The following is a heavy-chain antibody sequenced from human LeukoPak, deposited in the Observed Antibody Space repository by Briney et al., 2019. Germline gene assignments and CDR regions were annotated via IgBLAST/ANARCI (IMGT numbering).Heavy chain of an antibody. CDR1: GGTFSSYT. Sequence: ASVKVSCKASGGTFSSYTISWVRQAPGQGREWMGRIIPILGIANYAQKFQGRVTITADKSTSTAYMELNSLRAEDTAVYYCAKAEFAVAGTIYYGMDVWGQGTTVTVSS. J-gene: IGHJ6*02. CDR2: IIPILGIA. V-gene: IGHV1-69*02. D-gene: IGHD6-19*01. CDR3: AKAEFAVAGTIYYGMDV.